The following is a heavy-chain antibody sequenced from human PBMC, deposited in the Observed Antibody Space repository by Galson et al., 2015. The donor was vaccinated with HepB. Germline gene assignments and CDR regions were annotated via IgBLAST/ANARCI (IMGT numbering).Heavy chain of an antibody. Sequence: SLRLSCAASGFTFSSYGMHWVRQAPGKGLEWVAFIRYDGSNKYYADSVKGRFTISRDNSKNTLYLQMNSLRAEDTAVYYCAKDPQWLAPNYFDYWGQGTLVTVSS. D-gene: IGHD6-19*01. J-gene: IGHJ4*02. V-gene: IGHV3-30*02. CDR2: IRYDGSNK. CDR3: AKDPQWLAPNYFDY. CDR1: GFTFSSYG.